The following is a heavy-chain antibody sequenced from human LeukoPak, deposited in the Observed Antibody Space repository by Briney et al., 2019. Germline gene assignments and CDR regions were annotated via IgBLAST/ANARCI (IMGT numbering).Heavy chain of an antibody. V-gene: IGHV3-48*01. CDR2: ISSSSSTI. J-gene: IGHJ6*03. CDR1: GFTFSSYS. Sequence: GGSLRLSCAASGFTFSSYSMNWVRQAPGKGLEWVSYISSSSSTIYYADSVKGRFTISRDNAKNSLYLQMNSLRAEDTAVYYCARSYYYGSGSYMDVWGKGTTVTISS. D-gene: IGHD3-10*01. CDR3: ARSYYYGSGSYMDV.